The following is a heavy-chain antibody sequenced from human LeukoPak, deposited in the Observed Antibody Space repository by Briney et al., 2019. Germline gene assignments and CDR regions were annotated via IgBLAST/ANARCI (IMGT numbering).Heavy chain of an antibody. CDR1: GGSISNYY. CDR3: ARHRDSSGWYDFDY. Sequence: SSETLSLTCTVSGGSISNYYGTWIRQPPGKGLEWIGYIYYSGSTNYNPSLKSRVSISVDTSKDQFSLKLSSVTAADTAVYYCARHRDSSGWYDFDYWGQGTLVTVSS. CDR2: IYYSGST. V-gene: IGHV4-59*08. D-gene: IGHD6-19*01. J-gene: IGHJ4*02.